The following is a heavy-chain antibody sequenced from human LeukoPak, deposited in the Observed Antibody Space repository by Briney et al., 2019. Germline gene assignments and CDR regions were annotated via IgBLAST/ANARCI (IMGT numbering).Heavy chain of an antibody. D-gene: IGHD2-8*01. CDR1: GXSISNTNG. CDR3: SRENGAFSPFGY. Sequence: SGTLSLTCGVSGXSISNTNGWSWVRQPPGQGLEWIGEISLTGLTHYNPSLESRVTVSLDKSKNQLPLNLTSVTAADTAVYYCSRENGAFSPFGYWGQGTLVTVLS. CDR2: ISLTGLT. J-gene: IGHJ4*02. V-gene: IGHV4-4*02.